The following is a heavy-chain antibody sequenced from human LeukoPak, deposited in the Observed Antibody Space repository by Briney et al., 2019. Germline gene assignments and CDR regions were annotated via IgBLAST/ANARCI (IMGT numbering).Heavy chain of an antibody. Sequence: SETLSLTCAVYGGSFSGYYWSWIRQPPGKGLEWIGEINHSGSTNYNPSLKSRVNISVDTSKNQLSLRLTSVTAADTAVYYCARKGSGWHTLEYWGQGTLVTVSS. CDR3: ARKGSGWHTLEY. D-gene: IGHD6-19*01. CDR2: INHSGST. V-gene: IGHV4-34*01. J-gene: IGHJ4*02. CDR1: GGSFSGYY.